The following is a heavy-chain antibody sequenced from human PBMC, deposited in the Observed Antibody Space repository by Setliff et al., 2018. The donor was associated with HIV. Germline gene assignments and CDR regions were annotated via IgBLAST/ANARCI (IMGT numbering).Heavy chain of an antibody. CDR3: ARQKKSSSWSPNDY. CDR2: INQNKSS. D-gene: IGHD2-2*01. V-gene: IGHV4-34*01. J-gene: IGHJ4*02. Sequence: SETLSLTCAVYGESLSDYYWSWIRQPPGKGLEWNGEINQNKSSDYNPSLKSRVTMSVDTSKNQFSLKVKSVTAADTAVYYCARQKKSSSWSPNDYWGQGTLVTVSS. CDR1: GESLSDYY.